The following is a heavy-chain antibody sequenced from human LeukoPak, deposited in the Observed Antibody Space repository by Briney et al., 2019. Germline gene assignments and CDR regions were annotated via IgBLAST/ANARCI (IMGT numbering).Heavy chain of an antibody. D-gene: IGHD3/OR15-3a*01. CDR1: GYTFTSYY. J-gene: IGHJ5*02. Sequence: ASVKVSCKASGYTFTSYYMNWVRQAPGQGLEWMGIINPSSGRTTYAQKFQGRVTMTRDTSTSTVYMELTSLRSEDTAVFYCARGGLPARSWFDPWGQGTLDTVSS. V-gene: IGHV1-46*01. CDR2: INPSSGRT. CDR3: ARGGLPARSWFDP.